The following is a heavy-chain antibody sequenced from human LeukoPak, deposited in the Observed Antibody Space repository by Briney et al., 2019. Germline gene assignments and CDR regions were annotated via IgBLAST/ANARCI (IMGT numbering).Heavy chain of an antibody. Sequence: ASVKVSCKVSGYTLTELSMHWVRRAPGKGLEWMGGFDPEDGETIYAQKFQGRVTMTEDTSTDAAYMELSSLRSEDTAVYHCATDYKVAPKGYFDYWGQGTLVTVSS. CDR2: FDPEDGET. CDR1: GYTLTELS. D-gene: IGHD5-12*01. V-gene: IGHV1-24*01. CDR3: ATDYKVAPKGYFDY. J-gene: IGHJ4*02.